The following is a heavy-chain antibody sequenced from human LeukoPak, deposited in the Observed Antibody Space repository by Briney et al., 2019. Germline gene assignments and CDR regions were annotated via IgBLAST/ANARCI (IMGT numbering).Heavy chain of an antibody. CDR3: ATSTLYCSGGSCYQGYFDY. CDR2: MYRSGST. V-gene: IGHV4-38-2*01. CDR1: GYSISSGYY. J-gene: IGHJ4*02. D-gene: IGHD2-15*01. Sequence: SETLSLTCAVPGYSISSGYYWGWIRQPPGKGLEGIGSMYRSGSTYDNPSLKSRVTISVATSKNQFSLKLSSVTVADTAVYYCATSTLYCSGGSCYQGYFDYWGQGTLVTVSS.